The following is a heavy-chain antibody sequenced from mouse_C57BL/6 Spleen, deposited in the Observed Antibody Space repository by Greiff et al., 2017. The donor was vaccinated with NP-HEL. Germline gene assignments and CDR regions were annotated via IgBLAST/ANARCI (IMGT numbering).Heavy chain of an antibody. CDR3: ARHSHYYGSSPFDY. Sequence: EVKLVESGGGLVKPGGSLKLSCAASGFTFSSYTMSWVRQTPEKRLEWVATISGGGGNTYYPDSVKGRFTISRDNAKNTLYLQMSSLRSEDTALYYCARHSHYYGSSPFDYWGQGTTLTVSS. D-gene: IGHD1-1*01. J-gene: IGHJ2*01. CDR2: ISGGGGNT. V-gene: IGHV5-9*01. CDR1: GFTFSSYT.